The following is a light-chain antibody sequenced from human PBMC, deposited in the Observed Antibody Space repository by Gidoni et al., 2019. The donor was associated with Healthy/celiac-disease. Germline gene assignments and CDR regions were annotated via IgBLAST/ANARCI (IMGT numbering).Light chain of an antibody. Sequence: QSALTQPASASGAPGQSITISCTGTSSDVGGYNYVSWYPQHPGKAPKLMIYEVSNRPSGVSNRFSGSKSGNTASLTISGLQAEDEADYYCSSYTSSSTSLYVFGTGTKITVL. CDR1: SSDVGGYNY. V-gene: IGLV2-14*01. CDR3: SSYTSSSTSLYV. J-gene: IGLJ1*01. CDR2: EVS.